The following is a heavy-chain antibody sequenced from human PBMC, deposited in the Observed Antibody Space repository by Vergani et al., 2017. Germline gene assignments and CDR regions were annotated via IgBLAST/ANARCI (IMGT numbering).Heavy chain of an antibody. D-gene: IGHD6-13*01. Sequence: QVQLQESGPGLVKPSQTLSLTCTVSGGSISSGSYYWSWIRQPAGKGLEWIGRIYTSGSTNYNPSLKSRVTISVDTSKNQFSLKLSSVTAADTAVYYCARRIAASAFDYWGQGTLVTVSS. V-gene: IGHV4-61*02. J-gene: IGHJ4*02. CDR1: GGSISSGSYY. CDR2: IYTSGST. CDR3: ARRIAASAFDY.